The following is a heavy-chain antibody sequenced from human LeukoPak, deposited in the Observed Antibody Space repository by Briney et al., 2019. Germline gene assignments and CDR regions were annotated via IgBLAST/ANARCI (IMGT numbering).Heavy chain of an antibody. Sequence: SETLSLTCTVSGGSISSYYWSWIRQPPGKGLEWIGYIYTSGSTNYNPSLKSRVTISVDTSKNQFSLKLSSVTAADTAVYYCARVDVSSPFFDYWGQGTLVTVSS. CDR2: IYTSGST. J-gene: IGHJ4*02. CDR3: ARVDVSSPFFDY. V-gene: IGHV4-4*09. D-gene: IGHD1-26*01. CDR1: GGSISSYY.